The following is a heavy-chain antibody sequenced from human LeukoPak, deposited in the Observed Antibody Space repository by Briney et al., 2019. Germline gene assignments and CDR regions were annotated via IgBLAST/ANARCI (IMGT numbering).Heavy chain of an antibody. D-gene: IGHD2-15*01. CDR2: IYSGGGT. CDR1: GVTVSSNH. Sequence: GGSLRLSCAVSGVTVSSNHMSWVRQAPGKGLEWVSAIYSGGGTYYADSVKGRFTLSRDISKNTLYLQMNSLRAEDTAVYYCAKGVAASLNNWFDPWGQGTLVTVSS. J-gene: IGHJ5*02. V-gene: IGHV3-66*01. CDR3: AKGVAASLNNWFDP.